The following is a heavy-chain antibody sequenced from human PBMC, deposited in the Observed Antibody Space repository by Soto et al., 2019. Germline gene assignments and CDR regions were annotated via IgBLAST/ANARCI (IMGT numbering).Heavy chain of an antibody. D-gene: IGHD5-18*01. CDR3: ARERDTAVTPRPMDV. CDR2: ISYDGSNK. V-gene: IGHV3-30-3*01. J-gene: IGHJ6*02. Sequence: GGSLRLSCAASGFTFSSYAMHWVRQAPGKGLEWVAVISYDGSNKYYADSVKGRFTISGDNSKNTLYLQMNSLRAEDTAVYYCARERDTAVTPRPMDVWGQGTTVTVSS. CDR1: GFTFSSYA.